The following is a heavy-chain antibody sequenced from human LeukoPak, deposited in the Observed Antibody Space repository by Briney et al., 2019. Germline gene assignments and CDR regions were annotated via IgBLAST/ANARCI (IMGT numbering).Heavy chain of an antibody. CDR1: GYTFTGYY. D-gene: IGHD3-22*01. CDR3: AGEDNSSGYRPFDI. Sequence: ASVKVSCKASGYTFTGYYIHWVRQAPGQGLDWMGRINPNNGGTNYAQKFQGRVTMTRDMSMSTAYMELSRLRSDDTAVYYCAGEDNSSGYRPFDIWGQGTMVAVPS. CDR2: INPNNGGT. J-gene: IGHJ3*02. V-gene: IGHV1-2*06.